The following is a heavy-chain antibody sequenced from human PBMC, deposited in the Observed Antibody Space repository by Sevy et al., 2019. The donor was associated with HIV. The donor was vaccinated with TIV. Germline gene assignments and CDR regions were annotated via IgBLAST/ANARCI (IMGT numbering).Heavy chain of an antibody. CDR1: GVSISSGAYS. J-gene: IGHJ3*02. Sequence: TLSLTCAVSGVSISSGAYSWNWIRQPPGKGLEWIGYIYHTGNTYSNTSLKSRITISLDRSKNQFSLRLSSVTAADTAVYFCARDGGTMTTPGSFDIWGQGTMVTVSS. CDR2: IYHTGNT. V-gene: IGHV4-30-2*01. CDR3: ARDGGTMTTPGSFDI. D-gene: IGHD4-17*01.